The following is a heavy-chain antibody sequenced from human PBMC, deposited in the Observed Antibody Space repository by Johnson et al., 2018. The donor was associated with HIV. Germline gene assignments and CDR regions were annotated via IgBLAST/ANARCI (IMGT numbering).Heavy chain of an antibody. D-gene: IGHD3-10*01. V-gene: IGHV3-23*04. CDR3: ARGGKSYYGAFDI. CDR2: ISDTSGAT. J-gene: IGHJ3*02. Sequence: EVQVVESGGGLVQPGGSLRLSCAASGFTFSNYAMSWVRQAPGKGLEWVSSISDTSGATDYADSVKGRFTISRDNSKNTLYLKMNSLRAEDTAVYYCARGGKSYYGAFDIWGQGTMVTVSS. CDR1: GFTFSNYA.